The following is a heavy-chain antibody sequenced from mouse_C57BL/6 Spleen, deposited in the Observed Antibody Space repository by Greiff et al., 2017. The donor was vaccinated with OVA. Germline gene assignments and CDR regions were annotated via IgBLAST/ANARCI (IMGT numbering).Heavy chain of an antibody. CDR3: ARFPANWDVGFAY. V-gene: IGHV1-7*01. CDR2: INPSSGYT. Sequence: QVQLKQSGAELAKPGASVKLSCKASGYTFTSYWMHWVKQRPGQGLEWIGYINPSSGYTKYNQKFKDKATLTADKSSSTAYMQLSSLTYEDSAVYYCARFPANWDVGFAYWGQGTLVTVSA. D-gene: IGHD4-1*01. CDR1: GYTFTSYW. J-gene: IGHJ3*01.